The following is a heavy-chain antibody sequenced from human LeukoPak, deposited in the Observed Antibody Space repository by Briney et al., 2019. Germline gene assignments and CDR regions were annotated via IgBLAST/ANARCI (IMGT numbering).Heavy chain of an antibody. V-gene: IGHV3-21*01. D-gene: IGHD3-22*01. CDR1: GFTFSSYS. Sequence: GGSLRLSCAASGFTFSSYSMNWVRLAPGKGLEWVSSISSSSSYIYYADSVKGRFTISRDNARNSLYLQMNSLRAEDTAVYYCARDLSVHYYDSSGFDYWGQGTLVTVSS. CDR3: ARDLSVHYYDSSGFDY. J-gene: IGHJ4*02. CDR2: ISSSSSYI.